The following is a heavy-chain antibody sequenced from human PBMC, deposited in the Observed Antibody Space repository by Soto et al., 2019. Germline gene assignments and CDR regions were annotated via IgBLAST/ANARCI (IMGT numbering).Heavy chain of an antibody. Sequence: EVQLVESGGGLVQPGRSLRLSCAASGFTFDDYAMHWVRQAPGKGLEWVSGISGSGGSTYYADSVKGRFTISRDNSKNTLYLQMNSLRAEDTAVYYCAKKDNWNYGWYYFDYWGQGTLVTVSS. D-gene: IGHD1-7*01. CDR3: AKKDNWNYGWYYFDY. CDR1: GFTFDDYA. J-gene: IGHJ4*02. CDR2: ISGSGGST. V-gene: IGHV3-23*04.